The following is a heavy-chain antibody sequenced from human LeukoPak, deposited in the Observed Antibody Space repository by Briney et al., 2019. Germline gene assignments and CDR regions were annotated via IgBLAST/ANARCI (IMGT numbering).Heavy chain of an antibody. D-gene: IGHD3-22*01. Sequence: GASVKVSCKASGYTFTSYYMHWVRQAPGQGLEWMGIINPSGGSTSYAQKFQGRVTMTEDTSTDTAYMELSSLRSEDKAVYYCANPYYYDSSGYYGAFDIWGQGTMVTVSS. V-gene: IGHV1-46*01. CDR1: GYTFTSYY. CDR2: INPSGGST. J-gene: IGHJ3*02. CDR3: ANPYYYDSSGYYGAFDI.